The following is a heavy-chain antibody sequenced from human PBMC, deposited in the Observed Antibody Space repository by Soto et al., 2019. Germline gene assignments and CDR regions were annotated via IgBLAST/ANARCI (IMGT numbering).Heavy chain of an antibody. CDR2: ISSSSTYI. V-gene: IGHV3-21*01. CDR3: ARGTVGYCSSTSCSNYYYYGMDV. Sequence: GGSLRLSCAASGFTFSSYSMNWVSQAPGKGLEWVSSISSSSTYIYYADSVKGRFTISRDNAKNSLYLQMNSLRAEDTTVYYCARGTVGYCSSTSCSNYYYYGMDVWGRGTTVTVSS. CDR1: GFTFSSYS. D-gene: IGHD2-2*01. J-gene: IGHJ6*02.